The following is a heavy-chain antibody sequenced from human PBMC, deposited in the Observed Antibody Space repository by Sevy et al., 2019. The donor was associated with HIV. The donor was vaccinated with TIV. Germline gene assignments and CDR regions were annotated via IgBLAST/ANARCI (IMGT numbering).Heavy chain of an antibody. J-gene: IGHJ3*02. CDR1: GYSVSDLS. CDR3: ATSPDYYDSSRDAFDI. V-gene: IGHV1-24*01. CDR2: YDPEDGET. Sequence: ASVKVSCKVSGYSVSDLSIHWVRQAPGKGLEWMGGYDPEDGETIYAQTFQGRVTMTEDTSTDTAYMELSSLRSEDTAVYYCATSPDYYDSSRDAFDIWGQGTMVTVS. D-gene: IGHD3-22*01.